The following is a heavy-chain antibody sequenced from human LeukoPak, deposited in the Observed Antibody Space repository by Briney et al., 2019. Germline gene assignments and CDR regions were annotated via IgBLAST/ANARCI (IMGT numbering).Heavy chain of an antibody. J-gene: IGHJ4*02. Sequence: SGGSLRLSCAASGFTFSSYAMSWVRQAPGKGLEWDSAISGSGGSTYYADSVKGRFTISRDNSKNTLYLQMNSLRAEDTAVYYCAKNARSITMIVVRNDYWGQGTLVTVSS. D-gene: IGHD3-22*01. CDR3: AKNARSITMIVVRNDY. CDR2: ISGSGGST. V-gene: IGHV3-23*01. CDR1: GFTFSSYA.